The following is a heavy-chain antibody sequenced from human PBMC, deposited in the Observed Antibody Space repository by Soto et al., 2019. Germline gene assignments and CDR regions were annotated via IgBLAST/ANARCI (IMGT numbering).Heavy chain of an antibody. J-gene: IGHJ4*01. CDR3: ARDPVYYDSSGYRYFDY. Sequence: PSETLSLTSTVSGGSISSGDYYWSWIRQPPGKGLEWIGYIYYSGSTYYNPSLKSRVTISVDTSKNQFSLKLSSVTAADTAVYYCARDPVYYDSSGYRYFDYWGHVTLVPVSS. CDR1: GGSISSGDYY. CDR2: IYYSGST. D-gene: IGHD3-22*01. V-gene: IGHV4-30-4*01.